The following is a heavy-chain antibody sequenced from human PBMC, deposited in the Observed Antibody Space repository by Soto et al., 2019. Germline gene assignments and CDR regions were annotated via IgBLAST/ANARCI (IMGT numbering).Heavy chain of an antibody. CDR1: GDFMNSADYS. D-gene: IGHD2-2*01. CDR2: IHQSGNT. CDR3: ARQVVVTSYYFDF. J-gene: IGHJ4*02. V-gene: IGHV4-30-2*01. Sequence: QLQLQESGSRLVKPSQTLSLTCAVSGDFMNSADYSWAWIRQPPGKGLEWIGYIHQSGNTYSNPALRSRVTMSVDMSKNQFSLKWSSVTATDTAVYYCARQVVVTSYYFDFWGQGSLVTVSS.